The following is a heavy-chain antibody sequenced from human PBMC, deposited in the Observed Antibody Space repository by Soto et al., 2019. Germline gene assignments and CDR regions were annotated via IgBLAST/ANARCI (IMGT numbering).Heavy chain of an antibody. V-gene: IGHV1-69*13. Sequence: SGKVSCKASGGTFSSYAISWVRQAPGQGLEWMGGSIPIFGTANYAQKFQGRVTITADESTSTAYMELSSLRPEDTAVYYCAREAGSSSLNYGMDVWGQGTTVTVAS. CDR2: SIPIFGTA. CDR1: GGTFSSYA. D-gene: IGHD6-13*01. J-gene: IGHJ6*02. CDR3: AREAGSSSLNYGMDV.